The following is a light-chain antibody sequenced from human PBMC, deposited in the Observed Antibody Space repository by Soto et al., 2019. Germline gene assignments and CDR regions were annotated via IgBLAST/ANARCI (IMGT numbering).Light chain of an antibody. J-gene: IGKJ1*01. CDR2: GAS. CDR1: QSVSNNY. CDR3: QQYGSSGT. V-gene: IGKV3-20*01. Sequence: PGERATVSCRDSQSVSNNYLAWYQQKPGQAPRLLIYGASKRATGIPDRFSGSESGTVFTLTISRLEPEDFGVYYWQQYGSSGTFGQGTKVDIK.